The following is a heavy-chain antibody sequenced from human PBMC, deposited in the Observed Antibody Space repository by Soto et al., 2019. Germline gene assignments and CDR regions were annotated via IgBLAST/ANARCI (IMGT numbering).Heavy chain of an antibody. D-gene: IGHD1-26*01. Sequence: GGSLRLSCAASGFTFSSYWMHWVRQAPGKGLVWVSRINSDGSSTSYADSVKGRFTISRDNAKNTLYLQMNSLRAEDTAVYYCARARGSYYDRPHDYWGQGTLVTVSS. CDR1: GFTFSSYW. J-gene: IGHJ4*02. CDR2: INSDGSST. CDR3: ARARGSYYDRPHDY. V-gene: IGHV3-74*01.